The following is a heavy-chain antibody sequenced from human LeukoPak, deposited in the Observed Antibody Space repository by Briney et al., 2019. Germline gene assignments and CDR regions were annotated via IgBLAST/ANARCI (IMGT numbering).Heavy chain of an antibody. Sequence: PSETLSLTCTVSGGSISSSSYYWGWIRQPPGKGLEWIGSIYYSGSTYYNPSLKSRVTISVDTSKNQFSLKLSSVTAADTAVYYCASPDGGAYCGGDCYSFDYWGQGTLVTVSS. J-gene: IGHJ4*02. CDR2: IYYSGST. CDR1: GGSISSSSYY. CDR3: ASPDGGAYCGGDCYSFDY. D-gene: IGHD2-21*02. V-gene: IGHV4-39*07.